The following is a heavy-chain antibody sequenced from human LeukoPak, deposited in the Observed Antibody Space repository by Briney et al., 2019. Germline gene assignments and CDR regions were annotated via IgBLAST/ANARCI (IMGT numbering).Heavy chain of an antibody. CDR1: GFTFSSYE. J-gene: IGHJ6*02. Sequence: GGSLRLSCAASGFTFSSYEMNWVRQAPGKGLKWVSYISSSGSTIYYADSVKGRFTISRDNAKNSLYLQMNSLRAEDTAVYYCARLMTTVTTVGMDVWGQGTTVTVSS. D-gene: IGHD4-17*01. CDR3: ARLMTTVTTVGMDV. CDR2: ISSSGSTI. V-gene: IGHV3-48*03.